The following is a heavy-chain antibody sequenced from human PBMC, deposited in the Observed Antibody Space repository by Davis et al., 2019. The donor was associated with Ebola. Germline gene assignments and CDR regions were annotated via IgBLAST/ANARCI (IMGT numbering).Heavy chain of an antibody. Sequence: GGSLRLSCAASGFTFSSYGMHWVRQAPGKGLDWVAVIWYDGSNKYYADSVKGRFTTSRDNSKNTLYLQMNSLRAEDTAVYYCARDHHGMTTVIYYYYYGMDVWGQGTTVTVSS. CDR2: IWYDGSNK. CDR3: ARDHHGMTTVIYYYYYGMDV. CDR1: GFTFSSYG. V-gene: IGHV3-33*01. D-gene: IGHD4-17*01. J-gene: IGHJ6*02.